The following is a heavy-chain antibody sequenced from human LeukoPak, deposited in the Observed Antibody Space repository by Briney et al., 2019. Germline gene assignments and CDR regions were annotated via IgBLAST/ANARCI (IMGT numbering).Heavy chain of an antibody. D-gene: IGHD3-22*01. Sequence: GGSLRLSCAASGFTFSGSAMHWVRQASGKGLEWVGRVRSKAKSYATTYAASVKGRFTISRDDSKNTAYLQMNSLKTEDTAVYYCTCPHYYYSSGYPWAFDIWGQGTMVTVSS. V-gene: IGHV3-73*01. J-gene: IGHJ3*02. CDR2: VRSKAKSYAT. CDR1: GFTFSGSA. CDR3: TCPHYYYSSGYPWAFDI.